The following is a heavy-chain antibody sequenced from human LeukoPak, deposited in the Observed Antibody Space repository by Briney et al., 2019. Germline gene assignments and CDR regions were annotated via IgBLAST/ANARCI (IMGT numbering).Heavy chain of an antibody. J-gene: IGHJ4*02. CDR3: ARCIAAADDY. CDR1: GYSISSGYY. CDR2: IYHSGST. V-gene: IGHV4-38-2*02. D-gene: IGHD6-13*01. Sequence: SETLSLTCTVSGYSISSGYYWGWIRQPPGKGLEWIGSIYHSGSTYYNPSLKSRVTISVDTSKNQFSLKLSSVTAADTAVYYCARCIAAADDYWGQGTLVTVSS.